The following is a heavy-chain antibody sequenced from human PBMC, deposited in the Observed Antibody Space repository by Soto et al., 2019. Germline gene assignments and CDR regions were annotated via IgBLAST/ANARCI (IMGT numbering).Heavy chain of an antibody. J-gene: IGHJ6*02. CDR2: INPSGGST. V-gene: IGHV1-46*01. D-gene: IGHD6-13*01. Sequence: ASVKVSCKASGYTFTSYYMHCVRRAPAQALEWMGIINPSGGSTSYAQKFQGRVTMTRDTSTSTVYMELSSLRSEDTAVYYCAKGRQQLAHYYYYGMDVWGQGTTVTVSS. CDR3: AKGRQQLAHYYYYGMDV. CDR1: GYTFTSYY.